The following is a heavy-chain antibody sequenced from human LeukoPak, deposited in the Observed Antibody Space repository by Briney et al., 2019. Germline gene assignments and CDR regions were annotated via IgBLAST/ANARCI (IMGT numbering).Heavy chain of an antibody. CDR1: GYTFTSYD. J-gene: IGHJ5*02. Sequence: ASVKVSCKASGYTFTSYDINWVRQAPGQGLEWMGWISAYNGNTNYAQKLQGRVTMTTDTSTSTAYMELRSLRSDDTAVYYCARALGGELHNWFDPWGQGTLVTVSS. V-gene: IGHV1-18*01. CDR3: ARALGGELHNWFDP. CDR2: ISAYNGNT. D-gene: IGHD1-26*01.